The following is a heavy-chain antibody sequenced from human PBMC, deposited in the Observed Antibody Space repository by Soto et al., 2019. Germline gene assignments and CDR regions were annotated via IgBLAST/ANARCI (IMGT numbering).Heavy chain of an antibody. CDR2: IYYSGSA. Sequence: SETLSLTCTVSGGSISSGGYYWSWIRQHPGKGLEWIGYIYYSGSAYYNPSLKSRVTTSVDTSKNQFSLKLSSVTAADTAVYYCARDLQPIAAAGMDVWGQGTTVTVSS. V-gene: IGHV4-31*03. D-gene: IGHD6-13*01. CDR3: ARDLQPIAAAGMDV. CDR1: GGSISSGGYY. J-gene: IGHJ6*02.